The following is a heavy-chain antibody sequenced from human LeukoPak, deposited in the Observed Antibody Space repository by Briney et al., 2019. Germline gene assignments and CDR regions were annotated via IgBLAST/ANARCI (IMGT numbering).Heavy chain of an antibody. J-gene: IGHJ4*02. D-gene: IGHD3-3*01. CDR3: TKDRHSTRGPTIFGVMYYFDY. CDR1: GFTFSSYG. CDR2: ISYDGSNK. Sequence: PGRSLRLSCAASGFTFSSYGMHWVRQAPGKGLEWVAVISYDGSNKYYADSVKGRFTISRDNSKNTLYLQMNSLRAEDTAVYYCTKDRHSTRGPTIFGVMYYFDYWGQGTLVTVSS. V-gene: IGHV3-30*18.